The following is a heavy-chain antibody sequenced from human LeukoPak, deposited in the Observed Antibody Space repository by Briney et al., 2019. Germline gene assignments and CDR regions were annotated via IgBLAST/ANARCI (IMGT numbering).Heavy chain of an antibody. J-gene: IGHJ4*02. D-gene: IGHD1-26*01. CDR2: IHHNGDIT. CDR3: ARDMSGTYSFDY. V-gene: IGHV3-64D*06. CDR1: GFTLFWHV. Sequence: QPGGSLRLSCSASGFTLFWHVMHWVRQAPGKPLEYVSFIHHNGDITSYADSVRGRFTVSRDNSKNTLFLDLTSLRTDDTAVYYCARDMSGTYSFDYWGQGTLVTVSS.